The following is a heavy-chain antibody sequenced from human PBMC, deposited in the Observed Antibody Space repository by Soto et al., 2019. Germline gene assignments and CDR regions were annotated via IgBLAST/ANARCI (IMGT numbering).Heavy chain of an antibody. V-gene: IGHV3-64*01. D-gene: IGHD2-15*01. CDR3: AGSLKEKRWYAFDI. CDR1: GFTFSSYA. Sequence: PGGSLRLSCAASGFTFSSYAMHWVRQAPGKGLEYVSAISSDGGSTYYANSVKGRFTISRDNSKNTLYLQMNSLRAEDMAVYYCAGSLKEKRWYAFDIWGQGTMVTVSS. CDR2: ISSDGGST. J-gene: IGHJ3*02.